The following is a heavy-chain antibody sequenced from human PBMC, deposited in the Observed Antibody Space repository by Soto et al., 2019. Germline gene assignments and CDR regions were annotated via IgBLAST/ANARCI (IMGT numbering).Heavy chain of an antibody. V-gene: IGHV4-31*03. D-gene: IGHD2-15*01. Sequence: SETLSLTCTVSGGSISSGGYYWSWIRQHPGKGLEWIGYIYYSGSTYYNPSLKSRVTISVDTSKNQFSLKLSSATAADTAVYYCARVDGVVVAAANYYYYYGMDVWGQGTTVTVSS. CDR3: ARVDGVVVAAANYYYYYGMDV. CDR2: IYYSGST. J-gene: IGHJ6*02. CDR1: GGSISSGGYY.